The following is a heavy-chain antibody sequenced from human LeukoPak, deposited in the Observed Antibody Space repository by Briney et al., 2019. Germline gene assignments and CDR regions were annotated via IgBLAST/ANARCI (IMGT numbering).Heavy chain of an antibody. Sequence: SETLSLTCAVYGGSFSGYYWSWIRQPPGKGLEWIGDINHSGSTNYNPSLKSRVTISVDTSKNQFSLKLSSVTAADTAVYYCARTYCSGGSCYKWRPQPKYYFDYWGQGTLVTVSS. D-gene: IGHD2-15*01. CDR1: GGSFSGYY. CDR3: ARTYCSGGSCYKWRPQPKYYFDY. V-gene: IGHV4-34*01. J-gene: IGHJ4*02. CDR2: INHSGST.